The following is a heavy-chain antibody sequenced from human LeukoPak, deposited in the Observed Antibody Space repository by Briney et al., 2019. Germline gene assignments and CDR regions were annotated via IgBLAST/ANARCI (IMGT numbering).Heavy chain of an antibody. V-gene: IGHV3-23*01. Sequence: PGGSLRLSCAAFGFTFSSYAMSWVRQAPGKGLKWVSAISGSGGSTYYADSVKGRSTISRDNSKNTLYLQMNSLRTEDTAVYYCAKVTSFYYYYMDVWGKGTTVTVSS. CDR2: ISGSGGST. CDR3: AKVTSFYYYYMDV. CDR1: GFTFSSYA. J-gene: IGHJ6*03.